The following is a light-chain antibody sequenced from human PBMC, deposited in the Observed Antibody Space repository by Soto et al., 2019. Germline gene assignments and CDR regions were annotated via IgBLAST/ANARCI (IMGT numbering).Light chain of an antibody. Sequence: VMPQYPATLSVSPGERATLSCRASQSVSSSLAWYQQKPGQAPRLLIYGASTRATGIPARFSGGGSGTEFTLTISSLQPDDFATYYCQQYSTYPLTFGGGTRLEIK. CDR2: GAS. V-gene: IGKV3-15*01. CDR3: QQYSTYPLT. CDR1: QSVSSS. J-gene: IGKJ5*01.